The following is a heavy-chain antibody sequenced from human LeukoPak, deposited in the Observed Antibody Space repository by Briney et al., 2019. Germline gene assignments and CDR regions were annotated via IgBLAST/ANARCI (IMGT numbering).Heavy chain of an antibody. CDR1: GFTFSSYS. Sequence: GGSLRLSCAASGFTFSSYSMNWVRQAPGKGLEWVSSISSSSSYIYYADSVKGRFTISRDNSKSTLYLQMNSLRAADTAVYYCARSLTPGTGFDYWGQGTLVTVSS. CDR3: ARSLTPGTGFDY. D-gene: IGHD2-8*02. V-gene: IGHV3-21*01. J-gene: IGHJ4*02. CDR2: ISSSSSYI.